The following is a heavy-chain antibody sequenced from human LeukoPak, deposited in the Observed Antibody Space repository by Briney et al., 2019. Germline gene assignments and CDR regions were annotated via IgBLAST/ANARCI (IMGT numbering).Heavy chain of an antibody. CDR2: IYYIGST. CDR3: AKSRGYSYGTTFLDY. Sequence: SETLSLTCTVSGGSINSYYWSWVRQPPGKGLEWIGYIYYIGSTNYNPSLKSRVTISVDTSKNQFSLKLSSVTAADTAVYYCAKSRGYSYGTTFLDYWGQGTLVTVSS. D-gene: IGHD5-18*01. V-gene: IGHV4-59*08. CDR1: GGSINSYY. J-gene: IGHJ4*02.